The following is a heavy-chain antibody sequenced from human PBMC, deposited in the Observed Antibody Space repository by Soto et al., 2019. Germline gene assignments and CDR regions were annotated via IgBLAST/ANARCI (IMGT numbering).Heavy chain of an antibody. CDR3: ASSVLRFLEWSRMDV. CDR1: GGSVSSGSYY. Sequence: PSETLSPTCTVSGGSVSSGSYYWSWIRQPPGKGLEWIGYIYYSGSTNYNPSLKSRVTISVDTSKNQFSLKLSSVTAADTAVYYCASSVLRFLEWSRMDVWGQGTTVTVSS. CDR2: IYYSGST. V-gene: IGHV4-61*01. J-gene: IGHJ6*02. D-gene: IGHD3-3*01.